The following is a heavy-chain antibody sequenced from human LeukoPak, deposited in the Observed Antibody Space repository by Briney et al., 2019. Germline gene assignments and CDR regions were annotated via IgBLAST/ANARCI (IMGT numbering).Heavy chain of an antibody. V-gene: IGHV4-39*07. Sequence: SETLSLTCTVSGDSISSSNCYWGWIRQPPGKGLEWIGSIYFSGGTYYNASLKSRVTISVDTSKNQFSLKLSSVTAADTAVYYCARESNDYEIYYFDYWGQGTLVTVSS. CDR1: GDSISSSNCY. CDR2: IYFSGGT. CDR3: ARESNDYEIYYFDY. D-gene: IGHD4-17*01. J-gene: IGHJ4*02.